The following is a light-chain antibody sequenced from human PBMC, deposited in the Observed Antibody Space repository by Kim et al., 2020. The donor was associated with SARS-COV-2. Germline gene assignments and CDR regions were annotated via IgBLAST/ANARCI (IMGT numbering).Light chain of an antibody. V-gene: IGKV1-33*01. CDR3: QQYDSLPYT. CDR1: HDISHS. Sequence: STSVGDRVTITCRASHDISHSLNWYQQKPGKAPKLLIYDASSLKTGVPSRFSGTGSRIDFTLTISSLQPEDIATYFCQQYDSLPYTFGRGTKLEI. J-gene: IGKJ2*01. CDR2: DAS.